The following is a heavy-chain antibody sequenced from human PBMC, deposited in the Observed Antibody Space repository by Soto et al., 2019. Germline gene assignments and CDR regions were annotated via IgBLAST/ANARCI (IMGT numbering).Heavy chain of an antibody. Sequence: QVQLHGSGPGLVEPSQTLSLTCTVSGASITSDKSYCWAWVRQSPEKGLEWIGHIYNGGSTYHNPSLTXRXSXSXXTSKNQFSLRLNSVSAADTAVYSCTKGPSGDKVDYWGQGILVTVSS. CDR2: IYNGGST. CDR1: GASITSDKSY. V-gene: IGHV4-30-4*01. D-gene: IGHD7-27*01. J-gene: IGHJ4*02. CDR3: TKGPSGDKVDY.